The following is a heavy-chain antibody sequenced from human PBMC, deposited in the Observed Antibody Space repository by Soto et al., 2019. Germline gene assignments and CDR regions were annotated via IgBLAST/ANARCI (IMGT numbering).Heavy chain of an antibody. D-gene: IGHD6-13*01. CDR1: GYTFTSYG. V-gene: IGHV1-18*01. J-gene: IGHJ4*02. Sequence: GASVKVSCKASGYTFTSYGISWVRQAPGQRVEWMGWISAYNGNTNYAQKLQGRVTMTTDTSTSTAYMELRSLRSDDTAVYYCARAVILWQQLKQYYFDYWGQGTLVTVS. CDR3: ARAVILWQQLKQYYFDY. CDR2: ISAYNGNT.